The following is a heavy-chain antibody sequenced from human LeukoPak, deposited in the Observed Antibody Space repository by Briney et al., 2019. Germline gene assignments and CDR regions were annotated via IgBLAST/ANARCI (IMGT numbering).Heavy chain of an antibody. V-gene: IGHV3-66*01. CDR3: ARVSSDYYDSSGYYSRSAHFDY. Sequence: GGSLRLSCAASGFTVSSNYMSWVRQAPGKGLEWVSVIYSGGSTYYADSVKGRFTISRDNSKNTLYLQMNSLRAEDTAVYYCARVSSDYYDSSGYYSRSAHFDYWGQGTLVTVSS. CDR2: IYSGGST. D-gene: IGHD3-22*01. CDR1: GFTVSSNY. J-gene: IGHJ4*02.